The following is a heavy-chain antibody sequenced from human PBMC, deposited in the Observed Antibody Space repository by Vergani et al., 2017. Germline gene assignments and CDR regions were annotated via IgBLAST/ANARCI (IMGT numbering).Heavy chain of an antibody. V-gene: IGHV4-30-4*01. Sequence: QVQLQESGPGLVKPSQTLSLTCTVSGCSISSGDYYWSWIRQPPGKGLEWIGYIYYSGSTYYNPSLKSRVTISVDTSKNQFSLKLSSVTAADTAVYYCARDRRCSGGSCYGMDVWGQGTTVTVSS. CDR3: ARDRRCSGGSCYGMDV. CDR1: GCSISSGDYY. J-gene: IGHJ6*02. D-gene: IGHD2-15*01. CDR2: IYYSGST.